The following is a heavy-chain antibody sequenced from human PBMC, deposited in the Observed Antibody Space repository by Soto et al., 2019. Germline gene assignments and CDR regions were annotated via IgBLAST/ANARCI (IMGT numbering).Heavy chain of an antibody. J-gene: IGHJ4*02. V-gene: IGHV3-21*01. Sequence: RRLSCAASGFTFSSYSMNWVRQAPGKGLEWVSSISSSSSYIYYADSVKGRFTISRDNAKNSLYLQMNSLRAEDTAVYYCARVRARGSAIYFDYWGQGTLVTVSS. CDR1: GFTFSSYS. CDR3: ARVRARGSAIYFDY. CDR2: ISSSSSYI. D-gene: IGHD6-25*01.